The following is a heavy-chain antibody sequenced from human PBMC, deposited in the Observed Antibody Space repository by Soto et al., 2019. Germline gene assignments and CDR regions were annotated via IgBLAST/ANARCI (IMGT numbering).Heavy chain of an antibody. CDR1: GFTFSSHA. D-gene: IGHD3-3*01. CDR3: AKRFSLFGEVKLSPDFCY. Sequence: EVQLLESGGGLVQPEGSLRLSCAASGFTFSSHAMSWVRQAPGKGLEWVSAISYSGSNTYYTDSVKGRFTISRDNSKNTLYLQTNSLRVEDTAIYYCAKRFSLFGEVKLSPDFCYWGQGHLVTVSS. CDR2: ISYSGSNT. J-gene: IGHJ4*02. V-gene: IGHV3-23*01.